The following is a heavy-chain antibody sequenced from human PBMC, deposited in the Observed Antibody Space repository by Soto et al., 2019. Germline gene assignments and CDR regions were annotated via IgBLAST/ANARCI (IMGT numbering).Heavy chain of an antibody. Sequence: PGGSLRLSCAASGFTFINYAMHWVRQAPGKGLEWVAVISFDGSKKYYSDSVKGRFTISRDNSKNTLYLQMNSLRAEDTALYYCAKDGRISYCSGDCYSFDYWGQGTLVTVSS. V-gene: IGHV3-30*18. J-gene: IGHJ4*02. D-gene: IGHD2-21*02. CDR2: ISFDGSKK. CDR1: GFTFINYA. CDR3: AKDGRISYCSGDCYSFDY.